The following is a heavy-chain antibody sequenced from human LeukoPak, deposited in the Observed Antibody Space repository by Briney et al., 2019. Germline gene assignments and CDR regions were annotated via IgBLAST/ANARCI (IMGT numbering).Heavy chain of an antibody. D-gene: IGHD3-22*01. CDR3: ARCRDDSSGYYDAFDI. J-gene: IGHJ3*02. Sequence: PSETLSLTCTVSGGSISSSSYYWGWIRQPPGKGLEWIGSIYYSGSTYYNPSLKSRVTISVDTSKNQFSLKLSSVTAADTAVCYCARCRDDSSGYYDAFDIWGQGTKVTVSS. CDR1: GGSISSSSYY. CDR2: IYYSGST. V-gene: IGHV4-39*01.